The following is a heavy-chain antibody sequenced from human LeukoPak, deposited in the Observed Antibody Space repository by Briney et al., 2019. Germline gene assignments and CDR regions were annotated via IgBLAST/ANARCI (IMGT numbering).Heavy chain of an antibody. CDR2: ISYEGSYK. CDR3: ARVFESGWYYFDY. J-gene: IGHJ4*02. CDR1: GFTFSTYD. D-gene: IGHD6-13*01. Sequence: PGRTLRLSCAASGFTFSTYDMHWVRQAPGKGLEWVAVISYEGSYKYYADFVKRRFSISRDNSKKTLYLQMGSLRDADASLYYCARVFESGWYYFDYWGQGTLVTVSS. V-gene: IGHV3-30*03.